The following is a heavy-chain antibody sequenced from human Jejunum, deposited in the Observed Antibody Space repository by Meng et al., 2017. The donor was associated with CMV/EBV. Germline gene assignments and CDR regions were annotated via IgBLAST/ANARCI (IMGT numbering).Heavy chain of an antibody. D-gene: IGHD2/OR15-2a*01. CDR3: ARGGNFDP. CDR2: ISTNTGTP. V-gene: IGHV7-4-1*02. J-gene: IGHJ5*02. CDR1: GYTCSTYT. Sequence: QLVQAWAELKKPGASVKVSCKSSGYTCSTYTIKWVRQAHGRVLEWMGWISTNTGTPTYTQGFTGRFVFSLDTSVSTAYLQISSLKAEDTAVYYCARGGNFDPWGQGTLVTVSS.